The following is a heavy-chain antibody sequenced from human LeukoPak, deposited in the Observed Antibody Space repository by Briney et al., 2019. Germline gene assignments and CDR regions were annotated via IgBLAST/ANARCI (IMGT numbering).Heavy chain of an antibody. Sequence: GRSLRLSCAASGFSLTNYGIHWVRQAPGKGLEWVAVIWHDGVNKYYADSVKGRFTISRDDSKTTVYLQMNSLRAEDTAVYYCAKEKDGVMRSLFESWGLGTLVTVSS. V-gene: IGHV3-33*06. CDR3: AKEKDGVMRSLFES. D-gene: IGHD2-15*01. CDR2: IWHDGVNK. J-gene: IGHJ5*01. CDR1: GFSLTNYG.